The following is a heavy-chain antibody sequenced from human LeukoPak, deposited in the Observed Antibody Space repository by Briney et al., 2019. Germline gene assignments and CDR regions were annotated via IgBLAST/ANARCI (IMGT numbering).Heavy chain of an antibody. CDR3: ARGHSSSFYMDV. CDR2: VTGNARSK. V-gene: IGHV3-64*02. D-gene: IGHD2-15*01. CDR1: GFMFSDYT. Sequence: GGSLRLSCAVSGFMFSDYTMHWVRQAPGKGLEYVSAVTGNARSKYHADSVRRIFTISRDNSKDTLYLQMGSLRPEETAVYYCARGHSSSFYMDVWGKGTTVTISS. J-gene: IGHJ6*03.